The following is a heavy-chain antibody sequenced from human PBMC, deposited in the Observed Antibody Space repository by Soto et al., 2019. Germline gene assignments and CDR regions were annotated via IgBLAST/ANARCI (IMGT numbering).Heavy chain of an antibody. D-gene: IGHD1-26*01. CDR2: INPRSGGT. V-gene: IGHV1-2*04. Sequence: QGQLVQSGAEVKKPGASVKVSCKASGYTFTGYYLHWVRQAPGQGLEWMGWINPRSGGTNYAQKFQGSVTMTRDTSITTAYVEVSSLTSADTAVYFWARARATFSGFDFWGRGTLVTVSS. CDR3: ARARATFSGFDF. CDR1: GYTFTGYY. J-gene: IGHJ2*01.